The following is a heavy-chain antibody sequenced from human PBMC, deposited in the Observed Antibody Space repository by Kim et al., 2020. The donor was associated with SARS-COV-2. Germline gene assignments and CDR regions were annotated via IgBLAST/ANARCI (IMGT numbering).Heavy chain of an antibody. CDR2: TYYRSKWYN. V-gene: IGHV6-1*01. J-gene: IGHJ4*02. CDR3: ARDRYYYGSGSYYNGVDY. Sequence: SQTLSLTCAISGDSVSSNSAAWNWIRQSPSRGLEWLGRTYYRSKWYNDYAVSVKSRITINPDTSKNQFSLQLNSVTPEDTAVYYCARDRYYYGSGSYYNGVDYWGQGTLVTVSS. D-gene: IGHD3-10*01. CDR1: GDSVSSNSAA.